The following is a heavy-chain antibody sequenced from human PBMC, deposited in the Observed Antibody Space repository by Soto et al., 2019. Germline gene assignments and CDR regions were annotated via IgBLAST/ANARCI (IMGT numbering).Heavy chain of an antibody. D-gene: IGHD6-13*01. CDR1: DGSISSGNW. J-gene: IGHJ5*02. Sequence: QVQLQESGPGLVKPSGTLSLTCAVSDGSISSGNWWNWVRQPPGKGLEWIGEIYHSGSTNYNPSLKSRVTISVDTSKNQFFLKLTSVTAADTAVYYCARVQGSSYFDPWGQGTLVTVSS. CDR3: ARVQGSSYFDP. CDR2: IYHSGST. V-gene: IGHV4-4*02.